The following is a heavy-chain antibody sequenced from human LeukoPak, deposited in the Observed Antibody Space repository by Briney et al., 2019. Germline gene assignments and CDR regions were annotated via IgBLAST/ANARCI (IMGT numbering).Heavy chain of an antibody. D-gene: IGHD6-19*01. J-gene: IGHJ4*02. Sequence: SETLSLTCTVSGGSISSYYWSWIRQPPGKGLEWIGCIYYTGSTNYNPSLKSRVTISVDKSKNQFSLRLSSVTAADTAVYSCARARGAVADYWGQGTLVTVSS. V-gene: IGHV4-59*12. CDR3: ARARGAVADY. CDR2: IYYTGST. CDR1: GGSISSYY.